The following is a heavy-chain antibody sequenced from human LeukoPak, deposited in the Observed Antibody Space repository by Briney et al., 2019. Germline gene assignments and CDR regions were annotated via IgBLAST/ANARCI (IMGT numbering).Heavy chain of an antibody. Sequence: PGGSLRISCAASRFTFSSYSMNWVRQAPGKGLEWVSSISSSSSYIYYADSVKGRFTISRDNAKNSLYLQMNSLRAEDTAVYYCARGPLNAFDIWGQGTMVTVSS. J-gene: IGHJ3*02. CDR2: ISSSSSYI. V-gene: IGHV3-21*01. CDR1: RFTFSSYS. CDR3: ARGPLNAFDI.